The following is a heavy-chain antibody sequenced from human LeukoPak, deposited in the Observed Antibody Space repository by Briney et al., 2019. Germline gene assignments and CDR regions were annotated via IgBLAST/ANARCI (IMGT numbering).Heavy chain of an antibody. D-gene: IGHD2-2*01. CDR1: GFTFSSYA. Sequence: QPGGSLRLSCAASGFTFSSYAMHWVRQAPGKGLEWVAVISYDGSNKYYADSVKGRFTISRDNSKNTLYLQMNSLTTEDTAVYYCATGTTSCPDYWGQGTLVTVSS. CDR3: ATGTTSCPDY. V-gene: IGHV3-30-3*01. J-gene: IGHJ4*02. CDR2: ISYDGSNK.